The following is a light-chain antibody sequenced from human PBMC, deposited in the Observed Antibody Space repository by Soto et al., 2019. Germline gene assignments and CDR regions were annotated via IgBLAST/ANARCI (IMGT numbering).Light chain of an antibody. J-gene: IGKJ2*02. V-gene: IGKV3-15*01. Sequence: EIVMTQSPATLSVSPGERVTLSCRASQSVNSNLAWYQLKPGQAPRLLIYGASTRATGIPARISGSGSGTEFTLTISSLQSEDFAVYFCQQYYNWPPGTFGQGTKLQIK. CDR2: GAS. CDR3: QQYYNWPPGT. CDR1: QSVNSN.